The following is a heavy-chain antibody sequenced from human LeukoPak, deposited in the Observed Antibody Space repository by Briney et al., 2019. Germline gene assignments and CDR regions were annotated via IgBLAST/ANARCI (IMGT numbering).Heavy chain of an antibody. CDR3: ARDNGGAGNNWFDP. V-gene: IGHV1-8*01. CDR2: MNPNSGNT. J-gene: IGHJ5*02. Sequence: AASVKVSCKASGYTFTSYDINWVRQATGQGLEWMGWMNPNSGNTGYAQKLQGRVTMTRDTSTSTAYMELRSLRSDDTAVYYCARDNGGAGNNWFDPWGQGTLVTVSS. CDR1: GYTFTSYD. D-gene: IGHD7-27*01.